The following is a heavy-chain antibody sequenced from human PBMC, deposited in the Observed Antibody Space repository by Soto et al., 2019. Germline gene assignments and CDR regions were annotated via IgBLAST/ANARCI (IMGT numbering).Heavy chain of an antibody. CDR3: ARVERGTATTVVDAFDI. CDR1: GGSISSDY. CDR2: VNYSGGT. D-gene: IGHD1-1*01. J-gene: IGHJ3*02. Sequence: PSETLSLTCTVSGGSISSDYWSWIRQPPGKGLEWIGEVNYSGGTNFSPSLKSRVTISVDTSKNQFSLKMSSVTAADTALYYCARVERGTATTVVDAFDIWGPGTMVTVSS. V-gene: IGHV4-59*03.